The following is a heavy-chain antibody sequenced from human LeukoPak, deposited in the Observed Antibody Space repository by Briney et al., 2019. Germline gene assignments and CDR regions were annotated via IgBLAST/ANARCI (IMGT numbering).Heavy chain of an antibody. CDR2: ISGSGGST. Sequence: PGGSLRLSCAASGFTVSSNYMSWVRQAPGKGLEWVSAISGSGGSTYYADSMKGRFTISRDNSKNTLHLQMNSLRAEDTAVYYCARPAWEDYYYYGMDVWGQGTTVTVSS. J-gene: IGHJ6*02. V-gene: IGHV3-23*01. CDR3: ARPAWEDYYYYGMDV. D-gene: IGHD1-26*01. CDR1: GFTVSSNY.